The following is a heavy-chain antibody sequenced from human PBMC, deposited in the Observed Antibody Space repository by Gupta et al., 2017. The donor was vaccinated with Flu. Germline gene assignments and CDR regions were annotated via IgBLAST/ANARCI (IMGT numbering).Heavy chain of an antibody. CDR2: IHTTGSS. CDR3: ARDSPYHYDIWRDNTLGIDAFDL. CDR1: GAPVSSGNYY. V-gene: IGHV4-61*02. Sequence: QVQLQESGPGLVKPSQTLSLTCTVSGAPVSSGNYYWTWIRQAAEKGLEWIGRIHTTGSSNFNPSLKSQATISRDMSKNQVSLQLASVTAADTAVYYCARDSPYHYDIWRDNTLGIDAFDLWGQGTMVTVSS. J-gene: IGHJ3*01. D-gene: IGHD3-3*01.